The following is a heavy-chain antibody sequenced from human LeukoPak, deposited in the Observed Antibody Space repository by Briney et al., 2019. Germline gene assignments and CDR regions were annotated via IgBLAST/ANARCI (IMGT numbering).Heavy chain of an antibody. V-gene: IGHV1-8*03. CDR3: ARADRDFWSGYLYYFDY. CDR2: MNPNSGNK. CDR1: GYTFTSYD. D-gene: IGHD3-3*01. J-gene: IGHJ4*02. Sequence: ASVKVSCKASGYTFTSYDINWVRQATGQGLEWMGWMNPNSGNKGYAQKFQGRVTITRNTSISTAYMELSGLRSEDTAVYYCARADRDFWSGYLYYFDYWGQGTLVTVSS.